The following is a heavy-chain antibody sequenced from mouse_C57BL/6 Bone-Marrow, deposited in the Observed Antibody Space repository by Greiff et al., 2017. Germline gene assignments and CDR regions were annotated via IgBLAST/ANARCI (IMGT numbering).Heavy chain of an antibody. CDR2: IYPRSGNT. D-gene: IGHD1-1*01. CDR1: GYTFTSYG. Sequence: QVQLQQSGAELARPGASVKLSCKASGYTFTSYGISWVKQRTGQGLEWIGEIYPRSGNTYYNEKFKGKATLTADKSSSTAYMELRSLTSEDSAVYFCARRRYYGSSSWFAYWGQGTLVTVSA. V-gene: IGHV1-81*01. J-gene: IGHJ3*01. CDR3: ARRRYYGSSSWFAY.